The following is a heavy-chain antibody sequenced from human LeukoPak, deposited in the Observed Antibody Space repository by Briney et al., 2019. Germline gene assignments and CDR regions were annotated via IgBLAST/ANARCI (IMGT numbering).Heavy chain of an antibody. D-gene: IGHD3-16*01. V-gene: IGHV4-39*01. CDR3: ARRGSGYWYFDL. CDR1: GGSISSSSYY. J-gene: IGHJ2*01. CDR2: IYYSGST. Sequence: SETLSLTCTVSGGSISSSSYYWGWIRQPPGKGLEWIGSIYYSGSTYYNPSLKSRVTISADTSKNQFSLKLSSVTAADTAVYYCARRGSGYWYFDLWGRGTLVTVSS.